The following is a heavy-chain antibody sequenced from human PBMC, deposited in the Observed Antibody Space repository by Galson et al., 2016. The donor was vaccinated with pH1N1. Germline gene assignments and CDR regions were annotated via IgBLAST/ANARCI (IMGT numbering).Heavy chain of an antibody. J-gene: IGHJ6*03. Sequence: SLRLSCAASGFIFRNYAMSWVRQAPGKGLEWVSAISASGTITYYADSVKGRYIISRDNSGNTLYPQMNSLRAEDQAAYYCAKNGTSIFGVITSPGHNYDVDVWGQGTTVIVSS. D-gene: IGHD3-3*01. CDR1: GFIFRNYA. CDR3: AKNGTSIFGVITSPGHNYDVDV. V-gene: IGHV3-23*01. CDR2: ISASGTIT.